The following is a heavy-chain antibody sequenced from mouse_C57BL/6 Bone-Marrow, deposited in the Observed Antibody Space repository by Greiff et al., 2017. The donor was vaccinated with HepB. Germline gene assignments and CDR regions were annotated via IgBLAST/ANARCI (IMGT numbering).Heavy chain of an antibody. CDR2: INPGSGGT. Sequence: VQLQQSGAELVRPGPSVKVSFKASGYAFTNYLIEWVKQRPGQGLEWIGVINPGSGGTNYNEKFKGKATLTADKSSSTAYMQLSSLTSEDSAVYFCARSGDYGRGAWFAYWGQGTLVTVSA. CDR1: GYAFTNYL. D-gene: IGHD2-4*01. J-gene: IGHJ3*01. V-gene: IGHV1-54*01. CDR3: ARSGDYGRGAWFAY.